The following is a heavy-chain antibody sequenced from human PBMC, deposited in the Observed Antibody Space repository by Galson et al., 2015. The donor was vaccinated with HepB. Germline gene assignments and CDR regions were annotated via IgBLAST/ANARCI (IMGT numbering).Heavy chain of an antibody. CDR3: AKRGPIVVVGNGAFDI. CDR2: ISGSGGST. Sequence: SLRLSCAASGFTFSSYAMSWVRQAPGKGLEWVSAISGSGGSTYYADSVKGRFTISRDNSKNTLYLQMNSLRAEDTAVYYSAKRGPIVVVGNGAFDIWGQGTMVTVSS. J-gene: IGHJ3*02. D-gene: IGHD3-22*01. V-gene: IGHV3-23*01. CDR1: GFTFSSYA.